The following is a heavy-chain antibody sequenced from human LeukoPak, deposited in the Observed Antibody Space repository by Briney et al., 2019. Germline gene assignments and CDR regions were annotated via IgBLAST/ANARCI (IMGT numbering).Heavy chain of an antibody. Sequence: PSETLSLTCSVSGGSISGYYWSWIRQPAGKGLEWIGRIYPGGSANYNPSLKSRVTMSVDTSKKQVSLKLSSVTAADTAVYYCARAVEIALEVWGQGTLVTVSS. CDR1: GGSISGYY. CDR2: IYPGGSA. V-gene: IGHV4-4*07. CDR3: ARAVEIALEV. D-gene: IGHD5-24*01. J-gene: IGHJ4*02.